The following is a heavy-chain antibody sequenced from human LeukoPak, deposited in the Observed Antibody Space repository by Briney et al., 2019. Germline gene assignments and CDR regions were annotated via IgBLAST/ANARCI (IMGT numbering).Heavy chain of an antibody. CDR1: GFTFSNYH. CDR3: TGLWEVPGPDF. D-gene: IGHD1-26*01. CDR2: ISSSGDTI. V-gene: IGHV3-48*03. Sequence: GGSLRLSCAASGFTFSNYHMNWVRQPPGKGLEWVAYISSSGDTIYYAASVKGRFTISRDNVQNSLSLQMNSLGGEDTSVYYCTGLWEVPGPDFWGQGTLVTVSS. J-gene: IGHJ4*02.